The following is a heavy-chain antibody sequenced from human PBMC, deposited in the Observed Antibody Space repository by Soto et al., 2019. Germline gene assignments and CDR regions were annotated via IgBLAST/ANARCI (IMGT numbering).Heavy chain of an antibody. J-gene: IGHJ4*02. CDR1: GYTFTNND. CDR3: ARDRGRSCIGGSCPFDY. V-gene: IGHV1-18*01. CDR2: ISGLYGNT. Sequence: QVHLVQSGAEVKKPGASVKVSCKASGYTFTNNDSTWVRQAPGQGLEWMGWISGLYGNTNYAQNLQGRVTMTTDTSTSTAYMELRSLRSDDTAVYYCARDRGRSCIGGSCPFDYWGQGTLVTVSS. D-gene: IGHD2-15*01.